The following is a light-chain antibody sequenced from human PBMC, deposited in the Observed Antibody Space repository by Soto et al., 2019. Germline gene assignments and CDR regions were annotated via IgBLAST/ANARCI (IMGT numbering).Light chain of an antibody. CDR1: QSINTW. V-gene: IGKV1-5*03. CDR2: KAS. J-gene: IGKJ4*01. Sequence: DIQMTQSPSTLSASVGDRVIITCQASQSINTWLAWFQQKPGKAPKLLISKASSLESGVPSRFSGSGSGTGFTLTINTLQPDDFATYYCQQYNSSPLTFGGGTKVEIK. CDR3: QQYNSSPLT.